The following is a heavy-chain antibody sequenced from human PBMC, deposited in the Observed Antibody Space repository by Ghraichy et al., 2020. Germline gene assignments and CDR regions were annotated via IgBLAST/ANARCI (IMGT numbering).Heavy chain of an antibody. CDR2: ISSSGSTI. V-gene: IGHV3-11*01. D-gene: IGHD3-22*01. J-gene: IGHJ4*02. CDR3: ARELGYDSSGYYYGY. CDR1: GFTFSDYY. Sequence: LSLTCAASGFTFSDYYMSWIRQAPGKGLEWVSYISSSGSTIYYADSVKGRFTISRDNAKNSLYLQMNSLRAEDTAVYYCARELGYDSSGYYYGYWGQGTLVTVSS.